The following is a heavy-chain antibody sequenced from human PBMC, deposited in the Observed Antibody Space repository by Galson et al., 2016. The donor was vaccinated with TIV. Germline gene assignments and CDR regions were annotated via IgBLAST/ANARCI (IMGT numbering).Heavy chain of an antibody. CDR2: IDPDDSYT. D-gene: IGHD4-17*01. Sequence: QSGAEVKKPGESLRISCKASGYNITNYWIIWVRQMPGRGLEWVGRIDPDDSYTEYTSSFQGHVIISADKSIGTSYLQWSSLQASDTAVYYCARPHYGDGDYWGLGTLVTVSS. CDR1: GYNITNYW. V-gene: IGHV5-10-1*01. CDR3: ARPHYGDGDY. J-gene: IGHJ4*02.